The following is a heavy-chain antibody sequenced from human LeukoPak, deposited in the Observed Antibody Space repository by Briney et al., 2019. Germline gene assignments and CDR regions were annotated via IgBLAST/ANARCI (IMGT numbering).Heavy chain of an antibody. Sequence: GASVKVSCEASGYTFTRYGISWVRQAPGQGHEWMGWISVYNGNTNYAQKLQGNVTMTTDTSTSTAYMELRSLRSDDTAVYYCARARYYYGSGSYYMFDYWGQGTLVTVSS. CDR2: ISVYNGNT. CDR1: GYTFTRYG. J-gene: IGHJ4*02. D-gene: IGHD3-10*01. CDR3: ARARYYYGSGSYYMFDY. V-gene: IGHV1-18*01.